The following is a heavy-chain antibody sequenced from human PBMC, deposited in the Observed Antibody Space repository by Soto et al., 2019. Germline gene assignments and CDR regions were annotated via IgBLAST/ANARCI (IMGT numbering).Heavy chain of an antibody. Sequence: SETLSLTCTVSGGSVSSGSYYWSWIRQPPGKGLEWIGYIYYSGSTNYNPSLKSRVTISVDTSKNQFSLKLSSVTAADTAVYYCASWGNRDYYYYGMDVWGQGTTVTVSS. D-gene: IGHD3-16*01. CDR1: GGSVSSGSYY. CDR3: ASWGNRDYYYYGMDV. CDR2: IYYSGST. V-gene: IGHV4-61*01. J-gene: IGHJ6*02.